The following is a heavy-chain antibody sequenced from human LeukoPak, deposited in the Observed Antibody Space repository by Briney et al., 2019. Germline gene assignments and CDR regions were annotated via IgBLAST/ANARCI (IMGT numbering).Heavy chain of an antibody. CDR3: WRTAGSRSYYYYGMDV. CDR2: IYYSGST. V-gene: IGHV4-59*01. D-gene: IGHD6-19*01. J-gene: IGHJ6*02. Sequence: SETLSLTCTVSGGSISSYYWSWIRQPPGKGLEWIGYIYYSGSTNYNPSLKSRVTISVDTPKNQFSLKLSSVTAAATAVYYCWRTAGSRSYYYYGMDVWGQGTTVTVSS. CDR1: GGSISSYY.